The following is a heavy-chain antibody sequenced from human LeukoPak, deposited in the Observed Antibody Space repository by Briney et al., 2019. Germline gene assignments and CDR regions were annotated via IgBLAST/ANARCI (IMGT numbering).Heavy chain of an antibody. CDR3: ARERGTYCGGDCYSWYFQH. V-gene: IGHV4-4*07. D-gene: IGHD2-21*02. CDR1: GVSISSYY. J-gene: IGHJ1*01. CDR2: IYTSGST. Sequence: SETLSLTCSVSGVSISSYYWSWIRQPAGKGLEWIGRIYTSGSTNYNPSLKSRVTMSVDTSKNQFSLKLSSVTAADTAVYYCARERGTYCGGDCYSWYFQHWGQGTLVTVSS.